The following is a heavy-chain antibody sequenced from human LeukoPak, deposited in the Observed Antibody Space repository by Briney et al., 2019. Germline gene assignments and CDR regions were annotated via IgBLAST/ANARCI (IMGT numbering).Heavy chain of an antibody. CDR2: INPGDSDT. V-gene: IGHV5-51*01. D-gene: IGHD6-13*01. J-gene: IGHJ4*02. Sequence: GXXLKISCKASGYGFTSYWIGWVRQMPGKGLEGMGVINPGDSDTRYSASFQGQITISDDKSISTAYLQWSSLKASDTAMYYCATTGPEYSSSWYLHFWGQGTLVTVSS. CDR1: GYGFTSYW. CDR3: ATTGPEYSSSWYLHF.